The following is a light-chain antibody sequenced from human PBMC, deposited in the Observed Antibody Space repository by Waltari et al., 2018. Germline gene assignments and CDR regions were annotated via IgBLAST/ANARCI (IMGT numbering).Light chain of an antibody. CDR1: TGAVTRGHY. CDR3: LLSYRGAWV. CDR2: DTD. Sequence: QAVVTQEPSLTVSPGVTVTLTCDSNTGAVTRGHYFYWVQQKPGQAPRTLIYDTDHKHSWAPARFSGSLLGGKAALTLSGAQPEDEAEYYCLLSYRGAWVFGGGTRLTVL. V-gene: IGLV7-46*01. J-gene: IGLJ3*02.